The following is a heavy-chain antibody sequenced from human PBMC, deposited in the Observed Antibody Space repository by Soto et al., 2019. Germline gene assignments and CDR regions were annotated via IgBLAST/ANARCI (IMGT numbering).Heavy chain of an antibody. D-gene: IGHD6-13*01. CDR3: ARHGSAAGLNWFDP. CDR2: IYYSGST. J-gene: IGHJ5*02. Sequence: SETLSLTCTVSGGSVSSSNYWGWIRQPPGKGLEWIGSIYYSGSTYYNPPLKSRVTISVDTSKNQFSLKLSSVTAADTAVYYCARHGSAAGLNWFDPWGQGTLVTVSS. CDR1: GGSVSSSNY. V-gene: IGHV4-39*01.